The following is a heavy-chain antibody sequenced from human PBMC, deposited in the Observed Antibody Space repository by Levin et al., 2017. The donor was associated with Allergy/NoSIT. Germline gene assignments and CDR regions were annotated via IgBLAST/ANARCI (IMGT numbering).Heavy chain of an antibody. CDR3: AKGAYDILTGATS. CDR2: ISDSGGST. Sequence: LSLTCAASGFTFSTYAMSWVRQAPGKGLEWVSGISDSGGSTYYGGSVKGRFTISRDNSKNTLYLQMNSLSPEDTAVYYCAKGAYDILTGATSWGQGTLVTVSS. J-gene: IGHJ5*02. V-gene: IGHV3-23*01. CDR1: GFTFSTYA. D-gene: IGHD3-9*01.